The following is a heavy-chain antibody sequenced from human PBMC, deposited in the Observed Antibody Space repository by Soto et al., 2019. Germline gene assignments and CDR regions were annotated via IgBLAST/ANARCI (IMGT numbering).Heavy chain of an antibody. V-gene: IGHV3-23*01. Sequence: EVQLLESGGGLVQPGGSLRLSCAASGFTFSSYAMSWVRQAPGKGLELVSVISGSGGSTYYADSVKGRFTISRDNSKNTLYPQMHSLRAEDTAVYYCAKVPGDWYWYFDLWGRGTLFTVSS. J-gene: IGHJ2*01. CDR1: GFTFSSYA. CDR2: ISGSGGST. D-gene: IGHD2-21*02. CDR3: AKVPGDWYWYFDL.